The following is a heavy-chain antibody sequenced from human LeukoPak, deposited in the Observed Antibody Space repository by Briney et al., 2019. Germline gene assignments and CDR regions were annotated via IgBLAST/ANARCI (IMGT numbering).Heavy chain of an antibody. CDR3: ASFRYCSSTSCYEDFYYYYGMDV. V-gene: IGHV1-69*13. D-gene: IGHD2-2*01. CDR1: GGTFSSYA. Sequence: SVKVSCKASGGTFSSYAISWVRQAPGQGLEWMGGIIPIFGTANYAQKFQGRVTITADETTSTAYMELSSLRSEDTAVYYCASFRYCSSTSCYEDFYYYYGMDVWGQGTTDTVSS. CDR2: IIPIFGTA. J-gene: IGHJ6*02.